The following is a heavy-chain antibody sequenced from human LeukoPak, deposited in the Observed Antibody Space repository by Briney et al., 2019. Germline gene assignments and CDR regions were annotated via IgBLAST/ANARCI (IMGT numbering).Heavy chain of an antibody. Sequence: SETLSLTCTVSGGSISSNYWNWIRQPAGKGLEWIGRIYNTGSTNYNPSLESRVTMSVGTSKNQFSLKLSSVTAADTAVYYCARAKISAAGVWLFDPWGQGTLITVSS. J-gene: IGHJ5*02. CDR3: ARAKISAAGVWLFDP. D-gene: IGHD6-13*01. CDR2: IYNTGST. V-gene: IGHV4-4*07. CDR1: GGSISSNY.